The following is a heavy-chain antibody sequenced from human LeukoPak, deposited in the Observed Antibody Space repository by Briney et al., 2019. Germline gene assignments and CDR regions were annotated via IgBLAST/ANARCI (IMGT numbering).Heavy chain of an antibody. V-gene: IGHV3-74*01. CDR2: VTPQGTAT. D-gene: IGHD6-19*01. J-gene: IGHJ4*02. CDR1: GFTFSSYW. CDR3: ARARWSSTGWFLGY. Sequence: GESLRLSCAASGFTFSSYWMHWVRQAPGKGLVWVSRVTPQGTATYYTDSVKGRFTISRDNAKDALHLQMDNLRAEDTAVYYCARARWSSTGWFLGYWGQGTLVTVSS.